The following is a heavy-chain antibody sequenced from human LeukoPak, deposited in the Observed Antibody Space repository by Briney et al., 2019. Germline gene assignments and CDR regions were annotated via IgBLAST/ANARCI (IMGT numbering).Heavy chain of an antibody. CDR3: ARNLPAADY. D-gene: IGHD2-2*01. J-gene: IGHJ4*02. V-gene: IGHV3-48*04. Sequence: GGSLRLSCAASGSTFSSHTMSWVRQTPGKGLEWISYISSTSSIIYYADSVKGRFTTSRDNAKNSLYLQMSSLRAEDTAVYYCARNLPAADYWGQGTLVTVSS. CDR1: GSTFSSHT. CDR2: ISSTSSII.